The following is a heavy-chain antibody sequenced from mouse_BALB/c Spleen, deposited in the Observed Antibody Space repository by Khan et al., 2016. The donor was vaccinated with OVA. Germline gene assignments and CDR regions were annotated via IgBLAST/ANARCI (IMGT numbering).Heavy chain of an antibody. CDR2: IFPGSDTP. D-gene: IGHD2-14*01. CDR3: ARGGYSAFAY. J-gene: IGHJ3*01. CDR1: GYTFTDYI. V-gene: IGHV1-77*01. Sequence: QVQLKQSGPELVKPGASLKVSCKASGYTFTDYIIGWVKQSTRQGLEWIGDIFPGSDTPYYNEKFKDRATLTADKSANTAYMQLSSLPSDDSAVEFCARGGYSAFAYWGQGTLVTVSA.